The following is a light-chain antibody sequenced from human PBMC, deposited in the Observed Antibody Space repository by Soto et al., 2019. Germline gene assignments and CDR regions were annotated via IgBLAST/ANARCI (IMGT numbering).Light chain of an antibody. CDR1: QSVSSSY. CDR3: QQYGSSPYT. CDR2: GAS. V-gene: IGKV3-20*01. J-gene: IGKJ2*01. Sequence: EIVLTQSPGTLSLSPGERATLSCRASQSVSSSYLAWYQQKPGQAPRLLIYGASSRATGIPDRFSGSGSGTDFTLTISRLEPEDVAWYYCQQYGSSPYTFGQGTKLEIK.